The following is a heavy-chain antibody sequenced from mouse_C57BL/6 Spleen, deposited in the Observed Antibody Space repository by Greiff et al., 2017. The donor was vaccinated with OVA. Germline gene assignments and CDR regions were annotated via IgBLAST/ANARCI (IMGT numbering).Heavy chain of an antibody. CDR1: GYTFTSYW. V-gene: IGHV1-50*01. D-gene: IGHD1-1*01. Sequence: QVQLQQPGAELVKPGASVKLSCKASGYTFTSYWMQWVKQRPGQGLEWIGEIDPSDSYTNYNQKFKGKATLTVDTSSSTAYMQLSSLTSEDSAVYYCARWNYYGSRRDYWGQGTTLTVSS. CDR2: IDPSDSYT. CDR3: ARWNYYGSRRDY. J-gene: IGHJ2*01.